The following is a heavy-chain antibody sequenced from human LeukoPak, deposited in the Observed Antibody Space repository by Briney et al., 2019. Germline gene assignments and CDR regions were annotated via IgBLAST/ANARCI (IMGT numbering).Heavy chain of an antibody. CDR1: GGSISSYY. D-gene: IGHD3-22*01. J-gene: IGHJ3*01. CDR3: AKSTYYYDTFVNAFDF. V-gene: IGHV4-39*07. CDR2: IYYGGST. Sequence: PSETLSLTSTVSGGSISSYYWSWIRQPPGKGLEWIGSIYYGGSTSYNASLRSRVTTSVDTSKNQFSLKLSSVTAADTAVYYCAKSTYYYDTFVNAFDFWGQGTVVTVSS.